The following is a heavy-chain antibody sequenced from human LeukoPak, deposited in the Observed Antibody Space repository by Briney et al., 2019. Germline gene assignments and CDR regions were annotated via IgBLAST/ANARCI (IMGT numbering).Heavy chain of an antibody. Sequence: GGSLRLSCAASGFTFSSYGLPWVRQAPGKGLEWVAVISHDGQFKYCADSVRGRFTVSRDNSNNTLYLQMTSLRPEDTAVYYCAKGPIPIHYYYGMDVWGQGTTVAVSS. J-gene: IGHJ6*02. CDR1: GFTFSSYG. CDR3: AKGPIPIHYYYGMDV. V-gene: IGHV3-30*18. CDR2: ISHDGQFK.